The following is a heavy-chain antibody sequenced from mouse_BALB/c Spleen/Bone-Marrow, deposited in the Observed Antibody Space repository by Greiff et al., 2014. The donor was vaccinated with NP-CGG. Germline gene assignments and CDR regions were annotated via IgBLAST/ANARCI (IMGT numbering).Heavy chain of an antibody. CDR3: AREVRRYFDV. D-gene: IGHD2-14*01. Sequence: QVQLKQSGAELVRPGTSVKISCKASGYTFTNYWLGWVKQRPGHGFEWIGDIYPGGGYTNYNEKFKGKATLTADTSSSTAYMQLSSLTSEDSAVYFCAREVRRYFDVWGAGTTVTVSS. J-gene: IGHJ1*01. CDR1: GYTFTNYW. V-gene: IGHV1-63*02. CDR2: IYPGGGYT.